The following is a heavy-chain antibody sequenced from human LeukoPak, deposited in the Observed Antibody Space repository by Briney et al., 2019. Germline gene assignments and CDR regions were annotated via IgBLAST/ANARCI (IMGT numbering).Heavy chain of an antibody. Sequence: GGSLRLSCAASGFTFTRYWMHWVRQAPGKGLVWVSRVNPDGSSTTYGDSVKGRFTSSRDNAKNTLYLQMNSLRAEDTAVYYCARGGRYGDYWGQGILVTVSS. V-gene: IGHV3-74*01. CDR1: GFTFTRYW. CDR3: ARGGRYGDY. D-gene: IGHD3-16*01. J-gene: IGHJ4*02. CDR2: VNPDGSST.